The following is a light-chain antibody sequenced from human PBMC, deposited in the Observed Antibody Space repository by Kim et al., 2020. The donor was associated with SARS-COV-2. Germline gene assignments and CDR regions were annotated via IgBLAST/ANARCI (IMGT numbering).Light chain of an antibody. J-gene: IGLJ3*02. CDR3: RSYTTSSTWV. Sequence: QSALTQPASVSGSPGQSITVSCTGTSSDVGAYDYVSWFQQHPGKAPKLMLYSVTKRPSGVSNRFSGSKSGNTASLTISGLQAEDEADYYCRSYTTSSTWVFGGGTKLTVL. CDR2: SVT. V-gene: IGLV2-14*01. CDR1: SSDVGAYDY.